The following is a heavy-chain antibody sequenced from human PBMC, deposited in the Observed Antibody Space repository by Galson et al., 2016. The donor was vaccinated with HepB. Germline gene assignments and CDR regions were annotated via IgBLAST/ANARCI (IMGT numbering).Heavy chain of an antibody. Sequence: SVKVSCKASGYTFTRYYIHWVRQAPGQGLEWMGVINPSGGSTEDAQKFQGRVTMTRDTSTSTVYMELSSLRSEDTAVYFCARSYYMSTEGYRPFDSWSQGTLVTVSS. V-gene: IGHV1-46*01. J-gene: IGHJ4*02. CDR2: INPSGGST. D-gene: IGHD5-18*01. CDR3: ARSYYMSTEGYRPFDS. CDR1: GYTFTRYY.